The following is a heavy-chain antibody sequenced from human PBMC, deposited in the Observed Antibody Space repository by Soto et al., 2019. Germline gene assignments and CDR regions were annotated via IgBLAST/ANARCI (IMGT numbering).Heavy chain of an antibody. J-gene: IGHJ4*02. D-gene: IGHD1-1*01. CDR3: VRGNRGFDF. Sequence: GGSLRLSCAASGFTFSSAWFNWVRQAPGKGLEWVARIRNKDNRYTTEYAAPVKGRFTISRDDSKNTVYLQINSLKTEDTAVYYCVRGNRGFDFWGPGTLVTVSS. CDR1: GFTFSSAW. V-gene: IGHV3-72*01. CDR2: IRNKDNRYTT.